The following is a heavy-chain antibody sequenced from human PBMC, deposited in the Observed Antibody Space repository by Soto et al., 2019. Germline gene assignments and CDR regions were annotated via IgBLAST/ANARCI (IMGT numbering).Heavy chain of an antibody. J-gene: IGHJ4*02. D-gene: IGHD3-22*01. CDR1: GFTFSSYS. Sequence: EVQLVESGGGLVKPGGSLRLSCAASGFTFSSYSMNWVRQAPGKGLEWVSSISSSSSYIYYADSVKGRFTISRDNAKNSLYLQMNRRRAEDTAVYYCATGEYYYDSSGYYYCWGQGTLVTVSS. V-gene: IGHV3-21*01. CDR2: ISSSSSYI. CDR3: ATGEYYYDSSGYYYC.